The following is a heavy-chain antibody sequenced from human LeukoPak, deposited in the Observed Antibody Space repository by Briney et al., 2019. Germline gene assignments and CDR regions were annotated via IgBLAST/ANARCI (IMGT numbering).Heavy chain of an antibody. CDR1: GFTFSSYG. CDR3: AKTPARNWNAQSYGMDV. V-gene: IGHV3-30*18. CDR2: ISYDGSNK. J-gene: IGHJ6*02. Sequence: YPGGSLRLSCAASGFTFSSYGMHWVRQAPGKGLEWVAVISYDGSNKYYADSVKGRFTISRDNSKNTLYLQMNSLRAEDTAVYYCAKTPARNWNAQSYGMDVWGQGTTVTVSS. D-gene: IGHD1-1*01.